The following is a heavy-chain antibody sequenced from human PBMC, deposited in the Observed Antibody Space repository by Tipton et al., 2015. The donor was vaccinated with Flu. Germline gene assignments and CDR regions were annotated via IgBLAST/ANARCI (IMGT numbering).Heavy chain of an antibody. Sequence: SLRLSCAASGFTFSSYAMSWVRQAPGKGLEWVSAISGSGGSTYYADSVKGRVTISRDNSKNTLYLQMNSLGAEDTAVYYCAKAPGGWYSELDYWGQGTLATVSP. CDR1: GFTFSSYA. D-gene: IGHD6-19*01. V-gene: IGHV3-23*01. J-gene: IGHJ4*02. CDR2: ISGSGGST. CDR3: AKAPGGWYSELDY.